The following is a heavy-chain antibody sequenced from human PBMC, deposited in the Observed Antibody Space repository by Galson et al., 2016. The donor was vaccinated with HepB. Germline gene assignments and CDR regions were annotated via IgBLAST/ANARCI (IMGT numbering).Heavy chain of an antibody. D-gene: IGHD4-17*01. CDR1: GGSISSANYY. Sequence: TLSLTCTVSGGSISSANYYWNWIRQHPGKGLEWIGYISYSGTTYYNPSLKTRINISIDTSKNQFSLNLSSVTAADTAVYYCASHLHGDYVGWLDPWGQGTPVTVSS. CDR3: ASHLHGDYVGWLDP. CDR2: ISYSGTT. J-gene: IGHJ5*02. V-gene: IGHV4-31*03.